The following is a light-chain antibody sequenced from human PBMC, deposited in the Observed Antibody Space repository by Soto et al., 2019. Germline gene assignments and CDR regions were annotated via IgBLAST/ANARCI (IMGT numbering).Light chain of an antibody. Sequence: EVLLRQCSDTLSVSPGERATLSCRASQTVSRSLAWYQQKPGQAPRLLIYGASTRATGIPARFSGSGSGTEFTLTISSSPSEAFALYCSPEYKNWLDPFGEGTKVDIK. J-gene: IGKJ1*01. V-gene: IGKV3-15*01. CDR1: QTVSRS. CDR2: GAS. CDR3: PEYKNWLDP.